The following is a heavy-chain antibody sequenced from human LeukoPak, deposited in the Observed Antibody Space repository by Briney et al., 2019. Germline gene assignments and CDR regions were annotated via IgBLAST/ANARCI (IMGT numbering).Heavy chain of an antibody. V-gene: IGHV3-23*01. D-gene: IGHD2-2*01. J-gene: IGHJ4*02. CDR1: GFTFGNYA. CDR3: AKTPIYCSSTSCYPITN. Sequence: GGSLRLSCAASGFTFGNYAMSWVRQAPGKGLEWVSLISGSGGNTYYADSVKGRFTISRDNSKNTLYLQMNSLRAEDTAVYYCAKTPIYCSSTSCYPITNWGQGTLVTVSS. CDR2: ISGSGGNT.